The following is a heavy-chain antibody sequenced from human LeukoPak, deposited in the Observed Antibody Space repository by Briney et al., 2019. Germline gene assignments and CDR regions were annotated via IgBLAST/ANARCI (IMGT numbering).Heavy chain of an antibody. J-gene: IGHJ4*02. D-gene: IGHD3-10*01. CDR2: IYSDGST. CDR3: AREALSGSGGTRYYFDY. V-gene: IGHV3-66*01. CDR1: GFNVNSNY. Sequence: QPGGSLRLSCAASGFNVNSNYFSWVRQAPGKGLEWVSVIYSDGSTYYAESVKGRFTISRDNSKNTLSLQMNTLRADDTAVYYCAREALSGSGGTRYYFDYWGQGALVTVSS.